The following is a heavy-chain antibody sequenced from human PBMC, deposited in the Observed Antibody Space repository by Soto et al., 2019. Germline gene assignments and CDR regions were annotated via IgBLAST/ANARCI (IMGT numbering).Heavy chain of an antibody. CDR2: IYYSGST. J-gene: IGHJ3*02. V-gene: IGHV4-59*01. CDR3: AKQDSYDNPHAFDI. Sequence: SETQSLTCPFSGGSISRYYWILIRQPPGKGLEWIGYIYYSGSTNYNPSLKSRVTISVDTSKNQFSLKLSSVTAADTAVYYCAKQDSYDNPHAFDIWGQGTMVTVSS. CDR1: GGSISRYY. D-gene: IGHD5-18*01.